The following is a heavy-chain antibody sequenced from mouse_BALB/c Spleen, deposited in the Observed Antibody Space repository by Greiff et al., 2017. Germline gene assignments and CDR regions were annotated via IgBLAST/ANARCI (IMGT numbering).Heavy chain of an antibody. Sequence: VQLQQSGAELVRPGASVTLSCKASGYTFTDYEMHWVKQTPVHGLEWIGAIDPETGGTAYNQKFKGKATLTADKSSSTAYMELRSLTSEDSAVYYCTRRWLLFDYWGQGTTLTVSS. CDR2: IDPETGGT. CDR1: GYTFTDYE. J-gene: IGHJ2*01. D-gene: IGHD2-3*01. CDR3: TRRWLLFDY. V-gene: IGHV1-15*01.